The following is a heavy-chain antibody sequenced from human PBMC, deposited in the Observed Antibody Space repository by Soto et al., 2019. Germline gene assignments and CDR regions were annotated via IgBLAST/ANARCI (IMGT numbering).Heavy chain of an antibody. J-gene: IGHJ4*02. D-gene: IGHD1-26*01. CDR1: GGSISSGGYS. Sequence: PSETLSLTCAVSGGSISSGGYSWSWIRQPPGKGLEWIGYIYHSGSTYYNPSLKSRVTISVDRSKNTLYLQMNSLRAEDTAVYYCAKGFGNYWAFDYWGQGTLVTVSS. CDR3: AKGFGNYWAFDY. V-gene: IGHV4-30-2*02. CDR2: IYHSGST.